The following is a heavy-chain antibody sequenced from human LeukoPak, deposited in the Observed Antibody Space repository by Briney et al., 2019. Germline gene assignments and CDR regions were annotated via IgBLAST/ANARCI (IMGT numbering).Heavy chain of an antibody. CDR3: ARRADYYDSSGYYSDY. CDR2: IYPGDSDT. J-gene: IGHJ4*02. Sequence: GEPLKISCKGSGYSFTSYWIGWVRQMPGKGLECTGIIYPGDSDTRYSPSFQGQVTISADKSISTAYLQWSSLKASDTAMYYCARRADYYDSSGYYSDYWGQGTLVTVSS. CDR1: GYSFTSYW. D-gene: IGHD3-22*01. V-gene: IGHV5-51*01.